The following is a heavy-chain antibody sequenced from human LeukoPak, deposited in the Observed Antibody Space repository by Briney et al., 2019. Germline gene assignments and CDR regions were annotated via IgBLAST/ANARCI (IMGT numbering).Heavy chain of an antibody. V-gene: IGHV5-51*01. CDR1: GYSFNSYW. CDR3: ARSARDSSGYYLYYFDY. CDR2: IYPGDSDT. Sequence: GESLKISCKGSGYSFNSYWIGWVRQMPGKGLEWMGIIYPGDSDTRYSPSFQGQVTISADKSISTAYLQWSSLKASDTAMYYCARSARDSSGYYLYYFDYWGQGTLATVSS. J-gene: IGHJ4*02. D-gene: IGHD3-22*01.